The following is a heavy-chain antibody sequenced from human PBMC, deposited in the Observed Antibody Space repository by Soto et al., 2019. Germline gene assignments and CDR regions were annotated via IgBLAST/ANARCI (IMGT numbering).Heavy chain of an antibody. V-gene: IGHV3-21*01. CDR1: GFTFSSYS. CDR2: ISSSSSYI. D-gene: IGHD3-16*01. CDR3: GRGLGLRWPYYFDY. J-gene: IGHJ4*02. Sequence: GSLRLSCAASGFTFSSYSMNWVRQAPGKGLEWVSSISSSSSYIYYADSVKGRFTISRDNAKNSLYLQMNSLRAEDTAVYYCGRGLGLRWPYYFDYWGQGTLVTVSS.